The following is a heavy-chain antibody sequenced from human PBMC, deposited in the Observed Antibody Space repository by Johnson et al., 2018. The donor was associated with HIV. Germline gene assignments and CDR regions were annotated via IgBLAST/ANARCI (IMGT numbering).Heavy chain of an antibody. CDR3: AGEVFTNGCEV. J-gene: IGHJ3*01. CDR2: IYSGGVT. Sequence: MQLVESGGGLLQPGGSLRLSCEASGFTVSKKYISWVRQAPGKGLEWASVIYSGGVTSYADSVQGRFTISRDTSKNKLFLQMKFITVEDTAMYYCAGEVFTNGCEVWGQGTMLTDSS. V-gene: IGHV3-53*01. CDR1: GFTVSKKY.